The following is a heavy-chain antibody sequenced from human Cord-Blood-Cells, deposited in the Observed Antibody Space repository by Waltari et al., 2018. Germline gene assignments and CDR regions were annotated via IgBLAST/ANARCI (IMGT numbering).Heavy chain of an antibody. CDR1: GFTFSSYS. Sequence: EVQLVESGGGLVKPGGSLRLSCAASGFTFSSYSMNWVRQAPGKGLEWVSSISSSSSYIYYADSVKGRFTISRDNAKNSLYLQMNSLRAEDTAVYYCARTDIVVVTAISSTYYYYGMDVWGQGTTVTVSS. CDR3: ARTDIVVVTAISSTYYYYGMDV. V-gene: IGHV3-21*01. CDR2: ISSSSSYI. J-gene: IGHJ6*02. D-gene: IGHD2-21*02.